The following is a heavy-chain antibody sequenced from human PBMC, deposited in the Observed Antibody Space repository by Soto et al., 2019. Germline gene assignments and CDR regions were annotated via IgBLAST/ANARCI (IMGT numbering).Heavy chain of an antibody. Sequence: GGSLRLSCAASGFTFSSYSMNWVRQAPGKGLEWVSSISSSSSYIYYADSVKGRFTISRDNAKNSLYLQMNSLRAEDTAVYYCARDGNQSWLVLLFPQPTPPSSFDPWGPLTLVPCSS. V-gene: IGHV3-21*01. J-gene: IGHJ5*02. CDR1: GFTFSSYS. D-gene: IGHD6-19*01. CDR2: ISSSSSYI. CDR3: ARDGNQSWLVLLFPQPTPPSSFDP.